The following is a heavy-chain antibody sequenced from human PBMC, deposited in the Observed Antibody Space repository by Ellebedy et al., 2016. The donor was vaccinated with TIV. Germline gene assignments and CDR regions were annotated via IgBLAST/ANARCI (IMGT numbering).Heavy chain of an antibody. CDR1: GGSFSGYP. V-gene: IGHV4-34*01. CDR2: INYSGST. J-gene: IGHJ6*02. CDR3: ARGRRFFYYYGMDV. D-gene: IGHD3-3*01. Sequence: MPSETLSLTCAVYGGSFSGYPWSWIRQSPGKGLEWIGEINYSGSTNYNPSLTSRVTISVDTSKHQFSLKLNSVTAADTAVYYCARGRRFFYYYGMDVWGQGTTVTVSS.